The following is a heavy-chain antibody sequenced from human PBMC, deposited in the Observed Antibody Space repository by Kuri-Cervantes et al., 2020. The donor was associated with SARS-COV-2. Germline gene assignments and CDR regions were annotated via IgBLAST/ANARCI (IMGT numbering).Heavy chain of an antibody. CDR1: GYTFTSYD. V-gene: IGHV1-8*01. CDR3: ASGHWNDGRLTWFDP. CDR2: MNPNSGNT. Sequence: ASVKVSCKASGYTFTSYDINWVRQATGQGLEWMGWMNPNSGNTGYAQKFQGRVTMTRNTSISTAYMELSSLRSEDTAVYYCASGHWNDGRLTWFDPWGQGTLVTVSS. D-gene: IGHD1-1*01. J-gene: IGHJ5*02.